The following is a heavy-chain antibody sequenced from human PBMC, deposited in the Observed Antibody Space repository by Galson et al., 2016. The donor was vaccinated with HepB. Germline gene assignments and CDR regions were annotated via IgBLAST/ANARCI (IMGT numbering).Heavy chain of an antibody. J-gene: IGHJ4*02. D-gene: IGHD6-19*01. V-gene: IGHV4-39*01. CDR3: ARHGKYSSGWFYFDY. Sequence: LEWIASMYYSASTYYNPSLKSRVTISVDTSRNQLSLKLSSVTAAGTAIYYCARHGKYSSGWFYFDYWGQGTLVTVSS. CDR2: MYYSAST.